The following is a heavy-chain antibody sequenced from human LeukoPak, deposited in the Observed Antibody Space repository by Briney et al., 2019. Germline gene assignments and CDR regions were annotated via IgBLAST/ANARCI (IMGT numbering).Heavy chain of an antibody. D-gene: IGHD3-10*01. CDR2: ISSSGSTI. J-gene: IGHJ4*02. V-gene: IGHV3-48*04. CDR3: AYLGGRITMVRGVDY. CDR1: GFTFSSYG. Sequence: QPGRSLRLSCAASGFTFSSYGMHWVRQAPGKGLEWVSYISSSGSTIYYADSVKGRFTISRDNAKNSLYLQMNSLRAEDTAVYYCAYLGGRITMVRGVDYWGQGTLVTVSS.